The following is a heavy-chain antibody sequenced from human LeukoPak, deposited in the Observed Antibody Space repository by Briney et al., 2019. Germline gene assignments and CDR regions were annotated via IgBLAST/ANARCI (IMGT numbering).Heavy chain of an antibody. CDR2: IYSGGST. CDR3: ARIAAAGPRYYYYYYMDV. V-gene: IGHV3-53*01. CDR1: GFTVSSNY. D-gene: IGHD6-13*01. Sequence: GGSLRLSCAASGFTVSSNYMSWVRQAPGKGLEWVSVIYSGGSTYYADSVKGRFTISRDNSKNTLYLQMNSLRAEDTAVYYCARIAAAGPRYYYYYYMDVWGKGTTVTISS. J-gene: IGHJ6*03.